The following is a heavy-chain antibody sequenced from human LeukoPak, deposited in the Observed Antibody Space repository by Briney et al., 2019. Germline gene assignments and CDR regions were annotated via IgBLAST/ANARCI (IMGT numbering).Heavy chain of an antibody. D-gene: IGHD3-22*01. CDR1: GFTFSSYE. Sequence: GGSLRLSCAASGFTFSSYEMNWVRQAPGKGLEWVSYISSSGSTIYYADSVKGRFTISRDNAKNSLYLQMNSLRAEDTAVYYCARENTPFYYDTHYYMDVWGKGTTVTISS. CDR2: ISSSGSTI. CDR3: ARENTPFYYDTHYYMDV. V-gene: IGHV3-48*03. J-gene: IGHJ6*03.